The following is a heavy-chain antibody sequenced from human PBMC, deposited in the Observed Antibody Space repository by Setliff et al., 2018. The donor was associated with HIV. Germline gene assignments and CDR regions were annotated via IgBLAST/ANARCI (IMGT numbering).Heavy chain of an antibody. CDR3: ARGAFFDHSRPGFVDY. CDR2: IYYSGNT. Sequence: PSETLSLTCTVSGGSISSGDYYWTWIRQHPGKGLEWPGYIYYSGNTYYNPSLKGRVTISVDTSNNQLSLKLSSVTAADTAVYYCARGAFFDHSRPGFVDYWGQGTLVTVSS. D-gene: IGHD4-4*01. V-gene: IGHV4-31*03. CDR1: GGSISSGDYY. J-gene: IGHJ4*02.